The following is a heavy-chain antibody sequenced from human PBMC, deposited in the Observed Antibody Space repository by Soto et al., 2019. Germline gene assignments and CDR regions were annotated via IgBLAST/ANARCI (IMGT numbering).Heavy chain of an antibody. D-gene: IGHD2-2*01. V-gene: IGHV4-39*01. CDR1: GASISTSSDF. J-gene: IGHJ4*02. CDR2: VYQSGTT. Sequence: QLQLQESGPGLVRSSETLSLTCSVSGASISTSSDFWVWIRQAPGKGVEWIGNVYQSGTTRLNPSLKSRVTIFVDKSKNQFSLELNSATAADRAVYYCARQPESTSYFDYWGQGILVTVSS. CDR3: ARQPESTSYFDY.